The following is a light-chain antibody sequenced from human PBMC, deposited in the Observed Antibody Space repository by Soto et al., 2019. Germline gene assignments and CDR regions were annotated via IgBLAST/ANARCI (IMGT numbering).Light chain of an antibody. CDR2: AAS. Sequence: DIQMTQSPSSLSASVGDRVSITCRASQSISSYLNWYQQKPGKAPNLLIYAASSLQSGVPSRFSGSGSGTDFTLTISSLQPEDFATYYCQQTHTFPLTFGPGTKVDIK. J-gene: IGKJ3*01. CDR3: QQTHTFPLT. V-gene: IGKV1-39*01. CDR1: QSISSY.